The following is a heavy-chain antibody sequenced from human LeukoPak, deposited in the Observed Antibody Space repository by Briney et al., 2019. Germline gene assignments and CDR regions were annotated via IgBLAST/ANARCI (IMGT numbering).Heavy chain of an antibody. CDR2: IYYSGST. V-gene: IGHV4-39*07. CDR3: ARGPDCSSTSCSKYYFDY. Sequence: SETLSLTCTVSGGSISSSSYSWGWIRQPPGKGLEWIGSIYYSGSTYYNPSLKSRVTISVDTSKNQFSLKLSSVTAADTAVYYCARGPDCSSTSCSKYYFDYWGQGTLVTVSS. CDR1: GGSISSSSYS. D-gene: IGHD2-2*01. J-gene: IGHJ4*02.